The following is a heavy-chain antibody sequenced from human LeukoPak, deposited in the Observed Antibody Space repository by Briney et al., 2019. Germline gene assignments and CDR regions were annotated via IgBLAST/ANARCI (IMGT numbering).Heavy chain of an antibody. CDR1: GYSFTRYW. J-gene: IGHJ4*02. D-gene: IGHD3-16*01. Sequence: GESLKISCKASGYSFTRYWIGRVRQVPGKGLEWVGLIYPGDSDTKYSPSFQGQVSISADKSISTAYLQWSSLKASDTGMYYCARGNYADFWGQGTLVTVSS. CDR2: IYPGDSDT. V-gene: IGHV5-51*01. CDR3: ARGNYADF.